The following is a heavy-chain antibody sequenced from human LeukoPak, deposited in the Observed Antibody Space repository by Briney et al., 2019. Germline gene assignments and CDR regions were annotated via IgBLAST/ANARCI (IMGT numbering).Heavy chain of an antibody. CDR1: GFTFSDYY. J-gene: IGHJ6*03. CDR2: ISSSGSTI. Sequence: GGSLRLSCAASGFTFSDYYMSWIRQAPGKGLEWVSYISSSGSTIYYADSVKGRFTISRDNSKKSLYLQMNSLRTEDTALYYCAKDRRYYYYYHMDVWGKGTTVTVSS. V-gene: IGHV3-11*01. CDR3: AKDRRYYYYYHMDV.